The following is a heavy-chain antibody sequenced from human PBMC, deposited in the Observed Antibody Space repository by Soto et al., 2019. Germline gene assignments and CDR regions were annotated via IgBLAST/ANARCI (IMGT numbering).Heavy chain of an antibody. CDR2: IYYSGST. D-gene: IGHD5-12*01. V-gene: IGHV4-59*01. Sequence: PSETLSLTCTVSGGSISSYYWSWIRQPPGKGLEWIGYIYYSGSTNYNPSLKSRVTISVDTSKNRFSLKLSSVTAADTAVYYCASGGYSGYDPFDYWGQGTLVTVSS. CDR1: GGSISSYY. CDR3: ASGGYSGYDPFDY. J-gene: IGHJ4*02.